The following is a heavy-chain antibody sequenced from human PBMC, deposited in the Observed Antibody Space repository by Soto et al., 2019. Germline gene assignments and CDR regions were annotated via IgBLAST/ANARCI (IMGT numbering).Heavy chain of an antibody. J-gene: IGHJ6*02. V-gene: IGHV4-30-2*01. CDR2: IYHSGST. Sequence: QLQLQESGSGLVKPSQTLSLTCAVSGGSISSGGYSWSWIRQPPGKGLEWIGYIYHSGSTYYNPSLKSRVTISVDRSKNQFSLKLSSVTAADTAVYYCARVNYGDYLYYYGMDVWGQGTTVTVSS. D-gene: IGHD4-17*01. CDR3: ARVNYGDYLYYYGMDV. CDR1: GGSISSGGYS.